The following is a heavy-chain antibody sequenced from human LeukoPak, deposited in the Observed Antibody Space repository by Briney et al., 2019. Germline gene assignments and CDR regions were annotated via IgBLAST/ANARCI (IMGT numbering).Heavy chain of an antibody. CDR3: AKDSNWAFAY. CDR2: ISGSGGST. V-gene: IGHV3-23*01. J-gene: IGHJ4*02. CDR1: GFTFSSYA. Sequence: GGSLRLSCAASGFTFSSYAMSWVRQAPGKGLEWVSAISGSGGSTYYADSVKGRFTISRDNAKNSLYLQMNSLRAEDTAVYYCAKDSNWAFAYWGQGTLVTVSS. D-gene: IGHD7-27*01.